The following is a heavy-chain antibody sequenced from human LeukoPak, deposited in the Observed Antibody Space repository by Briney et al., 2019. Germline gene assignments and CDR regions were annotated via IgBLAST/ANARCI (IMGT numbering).Heavy chain of an antibody. D-gene: IGHD3-10*01. CDR1: GFTFSSYA. V-gene: IGHV3-30-3*01. CDR2: ISYDGSNK. CDR3: ARDGSGFPEYFQH. Sequence: GGSLRLSCAASGFTFSSYAMHWVRQAPGKGLEWVAVISYDGSNKYYADSVKGRFTISRDNSKNTLYLQMNSLRAEDTAVYYCARDGSGFPEYFQHWGQGTLVTVSS. J-gene: IGHJ1*01.